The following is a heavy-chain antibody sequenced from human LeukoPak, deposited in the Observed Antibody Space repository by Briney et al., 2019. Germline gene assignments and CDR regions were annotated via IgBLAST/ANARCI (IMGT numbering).Heavy chain of an antibody. CDR1: GGSISSYY. CDR3: ARIGYCSSTSCSHYGMDV. D-gene: IGHD2-2*01. Sequence: PSETLSLTCTVSGGSISSYYWSWIRQPPGKGLEWIGYIYYSGSTNYNPSLKSRVTISVDTSKNQFSLKLSSVTAADTAVYYCARIGYCSSTSCSHYGMDVWGQGTTVTVSS. J-gene: IGHJ6*02. V-gene: IGHV4-59*12. CDR2: IYYSGST.